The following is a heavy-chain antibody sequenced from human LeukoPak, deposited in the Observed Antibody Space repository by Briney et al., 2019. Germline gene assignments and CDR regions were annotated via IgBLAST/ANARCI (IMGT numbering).Heavy chain of an antibody. CDR3: ARGYSSSWYWFDP. D-gene: IGHD6-13*01. J-gene: IGHJ5*02. CDR2: IKQDGSEK. Sequence: GGSLRLSCAASGFTFSSYWMSWVRQAPGKGLEWVANIKQDGSEKYYVDSVKGRFTISRDNAKNPLYLQMNSLRAEDTAVYYCARGYSSSWYWFDPWGQGTLVTVSS. CDR1: GFTFSSYW. V-gene: IGHV3-7*01.